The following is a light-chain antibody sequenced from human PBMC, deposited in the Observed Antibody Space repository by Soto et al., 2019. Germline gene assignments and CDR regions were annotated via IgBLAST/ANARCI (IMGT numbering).Light chain of an antibody. CDR2: EVS. CDR1: SSDVGGYNY. CDR3: SSYTSSSTLG. J-gene: IGLJ1*01. V-gene: IGLV2-14*01. Sequence: QSVLTQPASVSGSPGQSITISCTGTSSDVGGYNYVSWYQQHPGKAPNLMIYEVSNRPSGVSNRFSGSKSGNTASLTISGLQAEDEADYYCSSYTSSSTLGFGTGTKLTVL.